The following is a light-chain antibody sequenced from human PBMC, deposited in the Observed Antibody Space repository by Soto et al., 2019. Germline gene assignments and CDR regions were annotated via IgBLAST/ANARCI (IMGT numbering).Light chain of an antibody. V-gene: IGKV1-27*01. CDR2: GAS. CDR3: QNYNGPPWT. CDR1: QDISDY. J-gene: IGKJ1*01. Sequence: DIQMTQSPSSLSASAGDRVTITCRPSQDISDYLAWYQQKPGQVPKLLISGASTLQSGVPSRFRGSASGTDFTLTITGLQPDDFATYYCQNYNGPPWTFGQGTKVDIK.